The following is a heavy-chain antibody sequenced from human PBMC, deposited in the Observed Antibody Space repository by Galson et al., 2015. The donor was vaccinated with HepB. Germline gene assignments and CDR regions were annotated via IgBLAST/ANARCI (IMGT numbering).Heavy chain of an antibody. V-gene: IGHV3-23*01. Sequence: SLRLSCAASGFPFSNYAMNWVRQSPGKGLEWVSSISGGGGTTYYADSVKGRFTISRDNSKNTLYLQMNSLRAEDTAVYYCVKGAYYDYDKWFDPWGQGTLVTVSS. J-gene: IGHJ5*02. D-gene: IGHD3-16*01. CDR2: ISGGGGTT. CDR1: GFPFSNYA. CDR3: VKGAYYDYDKWFDP.